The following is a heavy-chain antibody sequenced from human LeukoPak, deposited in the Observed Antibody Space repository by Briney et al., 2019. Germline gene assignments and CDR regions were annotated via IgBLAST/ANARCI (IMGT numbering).Heavy chain of an antibody. D-gene: IGHD6-19*01. CDR2: IRNSGSNI. J-gene: IGHJ4*02. V-gene: IGHV3-48*03. CDR1: GFTFSTYD. Sequence: GGSLRLSCVASGFTFSTYDMNWVRQAPGKGLEWVSCIRNSGSNIYYSDSVKGRFTISRDNSKNSLYLQMDSLRAEDTAVYYCVRNQPMTSGRYEIDYWGQGTLVTVSS. CDR3: VRNQPMTSGRYEIDY.